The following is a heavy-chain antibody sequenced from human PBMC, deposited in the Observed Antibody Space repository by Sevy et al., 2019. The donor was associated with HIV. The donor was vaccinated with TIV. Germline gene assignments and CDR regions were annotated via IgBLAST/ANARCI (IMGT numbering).Heavy chain of an antibody. J-gene: IGHJ3*02. CDR2: IKSKTDGGTT. CDR1: GFTFSNAW. D-gene: IGHD1-26*01. V-gene: IGHV3-15*01. CDR3: TTQVYGGSYYGEERDAFDI. Sequence: GGSLRLSCAASGFTFSNAWMSWVRQAPGKGLEWVGRIKSKTDGGTTDYAAPVKGRFTISRDDSKTTLYLQRNSLKTEDTAVYYCTTQVYGGSYYGEERDAFDIWGQGTMVTVSS.